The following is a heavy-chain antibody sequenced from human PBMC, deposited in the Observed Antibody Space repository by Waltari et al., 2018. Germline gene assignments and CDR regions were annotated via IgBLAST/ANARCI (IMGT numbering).Heavy chain of an antibody. D-gene: IGHD4-4*01. Sequence: QVQLVQSGSELKKPGASVTISCKTSGYTRSQYAMNWVRQAPGQGLEWMGWINTNTGHPTYAQDFTGRFVFSLDTSVSTAYLHINGLKADDTAVYYCARGSNFGDPWGQGTLVTVSS. CDR2: INTNTGHP. J-gene: IGHJ5*02. CDR3: ARGSNFGDP. CDR1: GYTRSQYA. V-gene: IGHV7-4-1*02.